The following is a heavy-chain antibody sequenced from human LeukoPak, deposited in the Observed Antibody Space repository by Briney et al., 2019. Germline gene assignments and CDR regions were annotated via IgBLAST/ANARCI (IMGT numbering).Heavy chain of an antibody. J-gene: IGHJ4*02. CDR2: INIDGSIT. Sequence: GGSLRLSCAASGFTFSSYWMHWGRQAPGKGLVWVSRINIDGSITSYADSVKGRFTISRDNAKNSRYLQMNSLRAEDTAVYYCARGLDNYGSGSSDWGQGTLVTVSS. D-gene: IGHD3-10*01. V-gene: IGHV3-74*01. CDR3: ARGLDNYGSGSSD. CDR1: GFTFSSYW.